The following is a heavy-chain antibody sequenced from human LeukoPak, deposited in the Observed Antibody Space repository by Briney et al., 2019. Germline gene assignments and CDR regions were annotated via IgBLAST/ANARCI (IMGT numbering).Heavy chain of an antibody. V-gene: IGHV3-7*01. Sequence: GGSLRLSCVASRFTFSSYWMSWVRQAPGKGLEWVANIKEDGSEKNYVDSVKGRFTISRDNANNFLYLQMNSLRAEDTAVYYCARDGVVVVAATYDGLDVWGQGTTVTVS. D-gene: IGHD2-15*01. J-gene: IGHJ6*02. CDR3: ARDGVVVVAATYDGLDV. CDR2: IKEDGSEK. CDR1: RFTFSSYW.